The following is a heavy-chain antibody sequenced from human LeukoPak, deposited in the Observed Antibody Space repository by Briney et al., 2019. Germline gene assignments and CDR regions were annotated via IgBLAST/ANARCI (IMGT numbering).Heavy chain of an antibody. V-gene: IGHV3-30*04. Sequence: GRSLRLFCAASGFTFSSYAMHWVRQAPGKGLEWVAVISYDGSNKYYADSVKGRFTISRDNSKNTLYLQMNSLRAEDTAVYYCAREIPVFLGIVVVPAAIARRGGMDVWGKGTTVTVSS. CDR1: GFTFSSYA. CDR2: ISYDGSNK. CDR3: AREIPVFLGIVVVPAAIARRGGMDV. J-gene: IGHJ6*04. D-gene: IGHD2-2*03.